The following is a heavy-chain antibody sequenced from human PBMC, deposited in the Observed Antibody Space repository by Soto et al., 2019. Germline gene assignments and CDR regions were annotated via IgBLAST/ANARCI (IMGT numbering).Heavy chain of an antibody. CDR3: ASVIGITGTQPNPYYYGMDV. Sequence: ASVKVSCKASGYTFTSYGTSWVRQAPGQGLEWMGWISAYNGNTNYAQKLQGRVTITTDTSTSTAYMELRSLRSDDTAVYYCASVIGITGTQPNPYYYGMDVWGQGTTVTVSS. V-gene: IGHV1-18*01. CDR1: GYTFTSYG. CDR2: ISAYNGNT. J-gene: IGHJ6*02. D-gene: IGHD1-7*01.